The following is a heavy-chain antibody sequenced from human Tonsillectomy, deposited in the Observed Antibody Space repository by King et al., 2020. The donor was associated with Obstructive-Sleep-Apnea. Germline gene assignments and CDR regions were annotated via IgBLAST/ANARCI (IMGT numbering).Heavy chain of an antibody. CDR3: AREIRSRNSY. Sequence: VQLVESGGGVVQPGRSLRLSCAASEFTFSDYTMHWVRQAPGKGLEWVAVISYYGNTEYYADSVKGRFTISRDNSKNTLYLQMNTLRAEDTALYYCAREIRSRNSYWGQGTLVTVPS. D-gene: IGHD3-3*02. CDR1: EFTFSDYT. J-gene: IGHJ4*02. CDR2: ISYYGNTE. V-gene: IGHV3-30*04.